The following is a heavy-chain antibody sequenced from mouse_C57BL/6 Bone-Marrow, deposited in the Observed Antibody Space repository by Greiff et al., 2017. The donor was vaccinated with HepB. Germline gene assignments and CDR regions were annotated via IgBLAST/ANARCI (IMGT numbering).Heavy chain of an antibody. CDR1: GYTFTDYE. J-gene: IGHJ1*03. Sequence: VKLVESGAELVRPGASVTLSCTASGYTFTDYEMHWVQQTPVHGLEWIGAIDPETGGTAYNQKFKGKAILTADKSSSTTYMELRSLTSEDAAVYYCTRGNWDFWYFDVWGTGTTVTVSS. D-gene: IGHD4-1*01. CDR3: TRGNWDFWYFDV. V-gene: IGHV1-15*01. CDR2: IDPETGGT.